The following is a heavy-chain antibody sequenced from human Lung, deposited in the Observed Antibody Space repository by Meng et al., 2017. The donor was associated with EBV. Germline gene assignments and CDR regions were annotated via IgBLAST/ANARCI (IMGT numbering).Heavy chain of an antibody. Sequence: QVQLVQSGFELKNPGASVKVSCKASGYSFTSYAMNWVRQAPGQGLEWMGWINTNTGNPTYAQGFTGRFVFSVDTSVSTAYLQISSLKAEDTAVYYCGTLKYTSGFYGPAYWGQGALVTVSS. CDR2: INTNTGNP. CDR3: GTLKYTSGFYGPAY. J-gene: IGHJ4*02. V-gene: IGHV7-4-1*02. CDR1: GYSFTSYA. D-gene: IGHD6-19*01.